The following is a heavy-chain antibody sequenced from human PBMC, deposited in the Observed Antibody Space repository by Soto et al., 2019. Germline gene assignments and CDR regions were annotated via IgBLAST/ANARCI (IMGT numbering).Heavy chain of an antibody. CDR3: AYISTPFAY. J-gene: IGHJ4*02. Sequence: EVQLLESGGGLVQPGGSLRLSCAASGFTFSSYAMSWVRQAPGKGLEWVSAISGSGGSTYYADSVKGRFTISRDNSKNTLSRQRNSLRAEDTAVYYGAYISTPFAYWGQGTLVTVSS. CDR1: GFTFSSYA. V-gene: IGHV3-23*01. D-gene: IGHD6-13*01. CDR2: ISGSGGST.